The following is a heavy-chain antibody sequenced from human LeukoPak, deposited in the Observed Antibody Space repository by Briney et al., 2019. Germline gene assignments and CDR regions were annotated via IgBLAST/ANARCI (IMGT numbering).Heavy chain of an antibody. Sequence: PSETLSLTCTVSGGSISSYYWSWIRQPAGKGLEWIGRIYTSGSTNYNPSLKSRVTMSVDTSKNQFSLKLSSVTAADTAVYYCARSPAATRAKYYFDYWGQGTLVTVPS. V-gene: IGHV4-4*07. CDR1: GGSISSYY. CDR3: ARSPAATRAKYYFDY. J-gene: IGHJ4*02. CDR2: IYTSGST. D-gene: IGHD2-2*01.